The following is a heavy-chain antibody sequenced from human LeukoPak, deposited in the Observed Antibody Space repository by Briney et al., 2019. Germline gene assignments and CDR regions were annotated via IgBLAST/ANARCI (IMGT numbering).Heavy chain of an antibody. CDR3: AREGLQQLALF. J-gene: IGHJ4*02. D-gene: IGHD3-16*01. V-gene: IGHV1-46*02. CDR1: GYMCNSFS. Sequence: ASVKVSCKTSGYMCNSFSMHWVRQAPGQGPEWMGIINPSGGGTTYAQRFQGRVTMTTDTSTRTMYMELSSLTSEDTAVYYCAREGLQQLALFWGQGTLVAVSS. CDR2: INPSGGGT.